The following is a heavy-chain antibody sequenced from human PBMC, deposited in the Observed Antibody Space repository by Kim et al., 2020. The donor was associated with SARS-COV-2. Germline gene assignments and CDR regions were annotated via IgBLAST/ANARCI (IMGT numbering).Heavy chain of an antibody. J-gene: IGHJ4*01. CDR1: GFTFSTNA. CDR3: AKDRSARGNYYFSDY. V-gene: IGHV3-23*01. Sequence: GGSLRLSCAASGFTFSTNAMTWVRQAPGKGLEWVSSIIDSGDITYYADSMKGRFTISRDNSKNTLYLQIVSLRAEDSALYYCAKDRSARGNYYFSDYWG. CDR2: IIDSGDIT. D-gene: IGHD1-7*01.